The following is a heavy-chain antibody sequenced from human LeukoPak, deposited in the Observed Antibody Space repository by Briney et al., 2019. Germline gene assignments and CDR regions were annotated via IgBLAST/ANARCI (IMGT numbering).Heavy chain of an antibody. CDR1: GFTFSSYW. J-gene: IGHJ4*02. D-gene: IGHD5-18*01. CDR2: INSDGSST. Sequence: GGSLRLSCAASGFTFSSYWMHWVHQAPGKGLVWVSRINSDGSSTSYADSVKGRFTISRDNAKNTLYLQMNSLRAEDTAVYYCARARYSYGHGGFDYWGQGTLVTVSS. V-gene: IGHV3-74*01. CDR3: ARARYSYGHGGFDY.